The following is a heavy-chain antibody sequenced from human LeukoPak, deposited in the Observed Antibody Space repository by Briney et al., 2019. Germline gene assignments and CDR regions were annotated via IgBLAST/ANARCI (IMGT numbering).Heavy chain of an antibody. Sequence: PGRSLRLSCAASGFTFSSYGMHWVRQAPGKGLEWVAVISYDGSNKYYADSVKGRFTISRDNSKNTLYLQMNSLRAEDTAVYYCAKDWSSGGVYWGQGTLVTVSS. CDR1: GFTFSSYG. CDR3: AKDWSSGGVY. J-gene: IGHJ4*02. D-gene: IGHD6-25*01. V-gene: IGHV3-30*18. CDR2: ISYDGSNK.